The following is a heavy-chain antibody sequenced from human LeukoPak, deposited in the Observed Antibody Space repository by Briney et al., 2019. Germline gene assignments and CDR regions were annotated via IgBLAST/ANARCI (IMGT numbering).Heavy chain of an antibody. CDR2: IASDGSST. J-gene: IGHJ4*02. D-gene: IGHD4-23*01. Sequence: GGSLRLSCAASGFTFSSYWMNWVRHAPGKGLVWVSRIASDGSSTTYADSVRGRFSISRDNAKNTLYLQMNSLRVEDTAVYYCARGRPHGNDYWGQGTLVTVSS. CDR3: ARGRPHGNDY. CDR1: GFTFSSYW. V-gene: IGHV3-74*01.